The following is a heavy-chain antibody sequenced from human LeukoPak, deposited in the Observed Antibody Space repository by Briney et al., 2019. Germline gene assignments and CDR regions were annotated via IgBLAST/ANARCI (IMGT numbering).Heavy chain of an antibody. CDR2: ISPTGSTT. D-gene: IGHD6-6*01. J-gene: IGHJ4*02. CDR1: GFSFSGHW. V-gene: IGHV3-74*01. Sequence: GGSLRLSCIASGFSFSGHWMHWARQLPGKGLVWVSCISPTGSTTSYADSVKGRFTVSRDNAKNTLYLQVNNLRAEDTAVYYCARGPNSNWSGLDFWGQGTLLTVSS. CDR3: ARGPNSNWSGLDF.